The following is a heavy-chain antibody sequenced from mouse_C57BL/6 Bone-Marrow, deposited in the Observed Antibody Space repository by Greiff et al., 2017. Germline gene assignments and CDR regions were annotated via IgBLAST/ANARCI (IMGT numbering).Heavy chain of an antibody. CDR1: GYTFTSYW. Sequence: QVQLKQPGAELVKPGASVKLSCKASGYTFTSYWMHWVKQRPGQGLEWIGMIHPNSGSTNYNEKFKSKATLTVDKSSSTAYMQLSSLTSEDSAVYDCASKNYGSHFDYWGQGTTLTVSS. J-gene: IGHJ2*01. V-gene: IGHV1-64*01. CDR2: IHPNSGST. D-gene: IGHD1-1*01. CDR3: ASKNYGSHFDY.